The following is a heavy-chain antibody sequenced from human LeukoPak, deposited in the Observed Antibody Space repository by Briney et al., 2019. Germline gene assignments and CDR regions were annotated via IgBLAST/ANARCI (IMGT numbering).Heavy chain of an antibody. J-gene: IGHJ4*02. CDR2: INHSGST. CDR3: ARHYYGSGSYLDY. Sequence: SGTLSLTCAVSGGSISSSNWWSWVRQPPGKGLEWIGEINHSGSTNYSPSLKSRVTISVDTSKNQFSLKLSSVTAADTAVYYCARHYYGSGSYLDYWDQGTLVTVSS. CDR1: GGSISSSNW. V-gene: IGHV4-4*02. D-gene: IGHD3-10*01.